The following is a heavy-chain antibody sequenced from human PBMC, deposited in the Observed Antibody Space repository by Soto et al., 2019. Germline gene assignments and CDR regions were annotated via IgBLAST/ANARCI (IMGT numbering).Heavy chain of an antibody. D-gene: IGHD3-9*01. CDR2: IYYSGST. V-gene: IGHV4-31*03. J-gene: IGHJ5*02. CDR1: CGSISSGGYY. Sequence: SETLSLTCTVSCGSISSGGYYWSWIRQHPGKGLEWIGYIYYSGSTYYNPSLKSRVTISVDTSKNQFSLKLSSVTAADTAVYYCARAYSYYDILTGYYPPLNWFDPWGQGTLVTVSS. CDR3: ARAYSYYDILTGYYPPLNWFDP.